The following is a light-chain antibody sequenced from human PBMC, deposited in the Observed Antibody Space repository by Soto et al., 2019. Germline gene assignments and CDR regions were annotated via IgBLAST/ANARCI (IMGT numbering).Light chain of an antibody. V-gene: IGLV3-16*01. J-gene: IGLJ1*01. Sequence: SYELTQPPSVSVSLGQMARITCSGEALPKKYAYWYQQKPGQFPVLVIYKDSERPSGIPERFSGSSSGTIVTLTISGVQAEDEADYYCQSADSSGTFLYVFGTGTKLTVL. CDR1: ALPKKY. CDR3: QSADSSGTFLYV. CDR2: KDS.